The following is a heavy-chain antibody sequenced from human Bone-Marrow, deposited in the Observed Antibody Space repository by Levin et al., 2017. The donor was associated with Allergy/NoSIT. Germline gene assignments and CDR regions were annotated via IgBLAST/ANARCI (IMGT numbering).Heavy chain of an antibody. Sequence: LSLTCAASGFSFSSYWMHWVRQVPGKGLVWVSRINGDGSSISQADSVKGRFTISRDNAENTVFLQMNSLRAEYTALYYCAGTRYSGNYLEYWGQGTLVTVSS. CDR1: GFSFSSYW. J-gene: IGHJ4*02. CDR2: INGDGSSI. V-gene: IGHV3-74*01. CDR3: AGTRYSGNYLEY. D-gene: IGHD1-1*01.